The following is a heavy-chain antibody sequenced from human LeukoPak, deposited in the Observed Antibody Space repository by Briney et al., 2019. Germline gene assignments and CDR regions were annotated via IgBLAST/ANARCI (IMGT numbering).Heavy chain of an antibody. CDR3: ARRTGVSGPIDY. CDR1: GYNYDTYW. CDR2: IYAGDSDT. Sequence: GESLKISCKGSGYNYDTYWIGWVRQLSGKGLEWMGIIYAGDSDTRYSPSFQGQVTISVDKSISTVYLQWSSLKASDTAMYYCARRTGVSGPIDYWGQGTLVTVSS. J-gene: IGHJ4*02. D-gene: IGHD3-3*01. V-gene: IGHV5-51*01.